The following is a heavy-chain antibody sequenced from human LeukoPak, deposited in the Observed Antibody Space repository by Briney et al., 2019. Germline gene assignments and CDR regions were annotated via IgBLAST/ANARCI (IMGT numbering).Heavy chain of an antibody. CDR2: IKSKTDGGTT. D-gene: IGHD3-10*01. V-gene: IGHV3-15*01. CDR3: TTARGVGIAEYFQH. CDR1: GFTFSNAW. J-gene: IGHJ1*01. Sequence: GGSLRLSCAASGFTFSNAWMGWVRQAPGKGLEWVGRIKSKTDGGTTDYAAPVKGRFTISGDDSKNTLYLQMNSLKTEDTAVYYCTTARGVGIAEYFQHWGQGTLVTVSS.